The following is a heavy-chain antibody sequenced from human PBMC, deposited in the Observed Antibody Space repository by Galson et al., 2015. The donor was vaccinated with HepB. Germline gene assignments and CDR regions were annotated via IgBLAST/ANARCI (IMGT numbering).Heavy chain of an antibody. CDR2: FDPEDGET. J-gene: IGHJ3*02. CDR3: ATNPTMVRGVIITGAFDI. D-gene: IGHD3-10*01. CDR1: GYTLTELS. V-gene: IGHV1-24*01. Sequence: SVKVSCKVSGYTLTELSMHWVRQAPGKGLEWMGGFDPEDGETIYAQKFQGRVTMTEDTSTDTAYMELSSLRSEDTAVYYCATNPTMVRGVIITGAFDIWGQGTMVTVSS.